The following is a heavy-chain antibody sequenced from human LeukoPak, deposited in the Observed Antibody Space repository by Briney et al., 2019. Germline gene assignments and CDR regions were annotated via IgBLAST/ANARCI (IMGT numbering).Heavy chain of an antibody. CDR3: AKIGPPIDY. Sequence: GGSLRLSCAXSGXXFNTYGMHWVRQAPGKGLEWVAFIRYDGGDRYYTDSVKGRFTISRDNSKNTLYLQMNSLRPEDTAVYYCAKIGPPIDYWGQGTLVTVSS. CDR1: GXXFNTYG. CDR2: IRYDGGDR. V-gene: IGHV3-30*02. J-gene: IGHJ4*02.